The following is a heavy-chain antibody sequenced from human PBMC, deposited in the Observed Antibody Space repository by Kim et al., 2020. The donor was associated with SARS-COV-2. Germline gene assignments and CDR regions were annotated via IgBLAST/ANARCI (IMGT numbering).Heavy chain of an antibody. Sequence: SETLSLTCAVYGGSFSGYFWSWVRQAPGKGLEWVGEINHDGITNSNPSLKSRVTMSIDMSKSQFSLNLTSVTAAHTAVYYCARGPLGGGNNFNQTFWGQGTLVTVPS. V-gene: IGHV4-34*01. CDR2: INHDGIT. D-gene: IGHD3-10*01. CDR3: ARGPLGGGNNFNQTF. CDR1: GGSFSGYF. J-gene: IGHJ4*02.